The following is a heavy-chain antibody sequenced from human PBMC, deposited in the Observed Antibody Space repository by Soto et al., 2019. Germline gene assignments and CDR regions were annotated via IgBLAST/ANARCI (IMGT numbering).Heavy chain of an antibody. D-gene: IGHD3-3*01. CDR3: ARVPSSGVVITDYYYYGMDV. J-gene: IGHJ6*02. CDR1: GGTFSSYA. CDR2: IIPIFGTA. Sequence: ASVKVSCKASGGTFSSYAISWVRQAPGQGLEWMGGIIPIFGTANYAQKFQGRVTITADKSTSTAYMELSSLRSEDTAVYYCARVPSSGVVITDYYYYGMDVWGQGTTGTVS. V-gene: IGHV1-69*06.